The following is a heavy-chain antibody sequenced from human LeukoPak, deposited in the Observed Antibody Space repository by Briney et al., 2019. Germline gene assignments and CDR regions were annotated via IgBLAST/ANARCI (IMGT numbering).Heavy chain of an antibody. CDR3: ARETSTLYSSGWYWFDP. J-gene: IGHJ5*02. D-gene: IGHD6-19*01. CDR2: ISSSSTI. Sequence: GGSLRLSCAASGFTFSSYSMNWVRQAPGKGLEWVSYISSSSTIYYADSVKGRFTISRDNAKNSLYQQMNSLRAEDTAVYYCARETSTLYSSGWYWFDPWGQGTLVTVSS. CDR1: GFTFSSYS. V-gene: IGHV3-48*04.